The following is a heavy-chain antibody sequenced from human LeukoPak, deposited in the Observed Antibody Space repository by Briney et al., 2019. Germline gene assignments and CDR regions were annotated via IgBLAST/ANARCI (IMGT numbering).Heavy chain of an antibody. Sequence: ASVKVSCKASGYTFTSYGISWVRQAPGQGLGWMGWISAYNGNTNYAQKLQGRVTMTTDTSTSTAYMELSSLRSDDTAVYYCANWAATIRNFNYWGQGPLVTISS. V-gene: IGHV1-18*01. D-gene: IGHD5-12*01. CDR2: ISAYNGNT. J-gene: IGHJ4*02. CDR3: ANWAATIRNFNY. CDR1: GYTFTSYG.